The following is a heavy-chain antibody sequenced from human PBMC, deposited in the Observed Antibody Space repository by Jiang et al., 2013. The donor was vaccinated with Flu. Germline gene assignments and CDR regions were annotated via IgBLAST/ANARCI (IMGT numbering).Heavy chain of an antibody. CDR3: ARAPRYCSGGSCYSLPPDY. J-gene: IGHJ4*02. V-gene: IGHV1-3*02. CDR2: SNGGNGNT. CDR1: GYTFTTYA. Sequence: SGAEVKKPGASVKVSCKASGYTFTTYAMHWVRQAPGQRLEWMGWSNGGNGNTKYSQEFQGRVTITRDTSASTAYMELSSLRSEDMAVYYCARAPRYCSGGSCYSLPPDYWGQGTPGHRLL. D-gene: IGHD2-15*01.